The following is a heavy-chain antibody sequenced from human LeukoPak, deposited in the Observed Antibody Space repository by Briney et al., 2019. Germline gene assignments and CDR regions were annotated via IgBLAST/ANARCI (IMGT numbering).Heavy chain of an antibody. CDR2: MNPNSGNT. D-gene: IGHD6-19*01. CDR3: ARAVAAP. CDR1: VYTFTIYD. V-gene: IGHV1-8*01. J-gene: IGHJ5*02. Sequence: PSVKLSCRFSVYTFTIYDIKGVPRATGQGLEWMGWMNPNSGNTGYAQKFQGRVTMTRNTSISTAYMELSSLRSEDTAVYYCARAVAAPWGQGTLVTVSS.